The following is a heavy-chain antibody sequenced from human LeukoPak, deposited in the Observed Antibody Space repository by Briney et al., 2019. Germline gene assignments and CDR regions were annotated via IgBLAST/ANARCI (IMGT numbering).Heavy chain of an antibody. D-gene: IGHD1-14*01. CDR1: GFAVGSNY. J-gene: IGHJ4*02. Sequence: GGSLRLSCVASGFAVGSNYMSWVRQAPGKGLEWVSLIYSGGAIRYADSVKGRFTISRDSSKNTLFLQMNDLTVEDTARYYCARRPGNWGQGILVTVSS. CDR3: ARRPGN. V-gene: IGHV3-53*01. CDR2: IYSGGAI.